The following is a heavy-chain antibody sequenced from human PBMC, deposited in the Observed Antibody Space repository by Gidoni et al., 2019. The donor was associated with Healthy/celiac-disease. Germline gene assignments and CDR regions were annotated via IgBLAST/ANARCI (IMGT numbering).Heavy chain of an antibody. D-gene: IGHD4-17*01. Sequence: QVQLVESGGGLGKPGGSLRLSCEASGFTFSDYDMSWIRQAPGKGLELVSYISSRGSTIDYADSVKGRFTISRDNAKNTLYLQMNSLRAEDTAVYYCAMSHDYGDYTPSWYFDLWGRGTLVTVSS. CDR2: ISSRGSTI. V-gene: IGHV3-11*01. CDR1: GFTFSDYD. CDR3: AMSHDYGDYTPSWYFDL. J-gene: IGHJ2*01.